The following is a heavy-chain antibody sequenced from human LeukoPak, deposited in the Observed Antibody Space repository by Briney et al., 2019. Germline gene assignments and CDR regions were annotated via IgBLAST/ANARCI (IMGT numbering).Heavy chain of an antibody. J-gene: IGHJ6*02. Sequence: ERSLRLSCAASGFTFNSYGMHWVRQAPGKGLEWVAVIWYDGSNKYYADSVKGRFTISRDNSKNTLYLQMNSLRAEDTAVYYCARDIVVVPAAMPAYYYYGMDVWGQGTTVTVSS. CDR2: IWYDGSNK. CDR1: GFTFNSYG. D-gene: IGHD2-2*01. V-gene: IGHV3-33*01. CDR3: ARDIVVVPAAMPAYYYYGMDV.